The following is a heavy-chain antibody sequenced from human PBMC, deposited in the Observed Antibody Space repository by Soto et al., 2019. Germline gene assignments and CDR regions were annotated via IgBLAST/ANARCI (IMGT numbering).Heavy chain of an antibody. Sequence: QVQLVQSGAEVKKPGASVKVSFKASGYTFTSYGISWVRQAPGQGLEWMGWISAYNGNTNYAQKLQGRVTMTTDTSTTTAYMELRSLRSDDTAVYYCARLRTTVTTTGYYFDYWGQGTLVTVSS. CDR3: ARLRTTVTTTGYYFDY. J-gene: IGHJ4*02. D-gene: IGHD4-4*01. CDR2: ISAYNGNT. V-gene: IGHV1-18*01. CDR1: GYTFTSYG.